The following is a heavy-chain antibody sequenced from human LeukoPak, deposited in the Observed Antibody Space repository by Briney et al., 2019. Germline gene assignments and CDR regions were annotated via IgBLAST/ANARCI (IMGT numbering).Heavy chain of an antibody. J-gene: IGHJ4*02. CDR1: GFTFSSYA. CDR3: ARRRPGYYYDSSGSSAPDFDY. Sequence: PGGSLRLSCAASGFTFSSYAMSWVRQAPGKGLEWVSAISGSGGSTYYADSVKGRFTISRDNSKNTLYLQMNSLRAEDTAVYYCARRRPGYYYDSSGSSAPDFDYWGQGTLVTVSS. CDR2: ISGSGGST. V-gene: IGHV3-23*01. D-gene: IGHD3-22*01.